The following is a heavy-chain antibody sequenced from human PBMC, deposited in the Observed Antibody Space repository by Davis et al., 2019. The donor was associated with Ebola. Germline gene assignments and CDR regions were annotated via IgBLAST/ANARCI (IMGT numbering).Heavy chain of an antibody. J-gene: IGHJ6*04. V-gene: IGHV3-23*01. D-gene: IGHD3-3*01. CDR2: ISGSGGTT. Sequence: GESLKISCADSVITFSSYAMTWVRQAPGKGLEWVSAISGSGGTTYYAGSVKGRFTVSRDNSKETMYLQMNSLRAEDTAVYYCARSGLSFGVVKYHYGMDVWGKGTTVTVSS. CDR3: ARSGLSFGVVKYHYGMDV. CDR1: VITFSSYA.